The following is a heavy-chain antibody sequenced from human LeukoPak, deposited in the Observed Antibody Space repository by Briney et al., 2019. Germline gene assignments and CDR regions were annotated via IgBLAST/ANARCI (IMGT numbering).Heavy chain of an antibody. CDR1: GFTFSIYS. J-gene: IGHJ5*02. Sequence: GGSLRLSCAASGFTFSIYSMSWVRQAPGKGLEWVSASSGSGGSTYYADSVKSRFHISRDNSKTTPYLKMNSLRAEDTAVYYCAKDPTTYYDSSGYGRYNWFDPWGQGTLVTVSS. CDR2: SSGSGGST. CDR3: AKDPTTYYDSSGYGRYNWFDP. V-gene: IGHV3-23*01. D-gene: IGHD3-22*01.